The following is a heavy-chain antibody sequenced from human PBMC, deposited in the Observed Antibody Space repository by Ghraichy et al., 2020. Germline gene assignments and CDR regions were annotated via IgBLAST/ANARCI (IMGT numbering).Heavy chain of an antibody. J-gene: IGHJ5*02. CDR2: INHSGST. Sequence: SETLSLTCAVYGGAFRGYYWSWIRQPPGKGLEWIGEINHSGSTNNNPSLKSRVTISVDTSKNQFSLKLSSVTAAATAVYYCARGGFVSIAARPRWFDPCGQGTLITVSS. CDR1: GGAFRGYY. D-gene: IGHD6-6*01. V-gene: IGHV4-34*01. CDR3: ARGGFVSIAARPRWFDP.